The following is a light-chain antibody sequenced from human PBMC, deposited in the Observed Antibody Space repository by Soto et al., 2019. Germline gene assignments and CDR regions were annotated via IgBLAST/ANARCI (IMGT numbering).Light chain of an antibody. CDR3: QQKYSTPRT. CDR1: QSIISY. CDR2: AAS. V-gene: IGKV1-39*01. J-gene: IGKJ1*01. Sequence: DIQSTQSPSSLSASVGGRVTMACRTSQSIISYLNWYQQKPGKAPKLLIYAASSLQSGVPSRCSGSGSGTDFTLTIISLQPEDVSTYYCQQKYSTPRTFGQGTKVDI.